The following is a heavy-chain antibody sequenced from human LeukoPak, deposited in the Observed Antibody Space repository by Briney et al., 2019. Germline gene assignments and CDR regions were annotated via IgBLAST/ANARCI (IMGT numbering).Heavy chain of an antibody. D-gene: IGHD3-22*01. CDR3: ARDLGQYYDTSDNWFDP. CDR1: GFTFSSDS. V-gene: IGHV3-74*01. CDR2: INSDGINT. J-gene: IGHJ5*02. Sequence: GGSLRLSCAASGFTFSSDSMNWVRQAPGKGLVWVSRINSDGINTSYADSVKGRFTISRDNAKNTLNLQMNSLRAEDTAVYYCARDLGQYYDTSDNWFDPWGQGTLVTVSS.